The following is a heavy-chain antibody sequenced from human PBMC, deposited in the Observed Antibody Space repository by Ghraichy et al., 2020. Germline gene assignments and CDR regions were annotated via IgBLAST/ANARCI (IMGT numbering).Heavy chain of an antibody. CDR1: RFTFSDYY. J-gene: IGHJ4*02. Sequence: GGSLRLSCAASRFTFSDYYMSWIRQAPGKGLEWVSYISSSGSTIYYADSVKGRFTISRDNAKNSLYLQMNSLRAEDTAVYYCARGRQLHYYDSSGSHFDYWGQGTLVTVSS. CDR2: ISSSGSTI. D-gene: IGHD3-22*01. V-gene: IGHV3-11*01. CDR3: ARGRQLHYYDSSGSHFDY.